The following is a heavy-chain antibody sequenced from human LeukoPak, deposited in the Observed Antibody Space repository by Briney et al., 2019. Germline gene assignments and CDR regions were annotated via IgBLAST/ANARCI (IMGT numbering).Heavy chain of an antibody. J-gene: IGHJ4*02. CDR3: AKEMVEYYYGSGSYFDY. V-gene: IGHV3-23*01. CDR1: GFTFSSYA. D-gene: IGHD3-10*01. CDR2: IRGSGGST. Sequence: GGSLRLSCAASGFTFSSYAMSWVRQAPGKGLEWVSGIRGSGGSTYYADSVKGRFTISRDNSKNTLYLQMNSLRAEDTAVYYCAKEMVEYYYGSGSYFDYWGQGTLVTVSS.